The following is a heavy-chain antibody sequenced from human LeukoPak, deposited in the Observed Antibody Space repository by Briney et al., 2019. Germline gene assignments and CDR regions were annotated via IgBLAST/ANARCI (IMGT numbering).Heavy chain of an antibody. Sequence: GASVKVSCKSYGSIFNVYYMHWVRQVPGQGLEWMGWISPDGGVTNYAQKFQSRVTLTRDSATTTDYMELSRLTSDDTAVYYCARENWYYDHWGQGTLVTVSS. CDR2: ISPDGGVT. CDR1: GSIFNVYY. V-gene: IGHV1-2*02. J-gene: IGHJ4*02. CDR3: ARENWYYDH.